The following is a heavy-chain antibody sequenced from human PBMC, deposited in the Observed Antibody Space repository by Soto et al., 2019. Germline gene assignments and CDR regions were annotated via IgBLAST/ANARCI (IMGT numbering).Heavy chain of an antibody. CDR2: ITADGSSA. CDR3: ADLFAGFDI. J-gene: IGHJ3*02. V-gene: IGHV3-74*01. Sequence: PVGSLRLSCVASGFTFSSHWMHWVRQVPGKGLVWVAHITADGSSATYADSVKGRFTISRDNAKNTLYLQMNTLRVEDTAVYYCADLFAGFDIWGQGTMVTVSS. CDR1: GFTFSSHW.